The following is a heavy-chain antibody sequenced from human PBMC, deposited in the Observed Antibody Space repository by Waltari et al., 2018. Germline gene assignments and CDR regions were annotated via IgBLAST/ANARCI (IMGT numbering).Heavy chain of an antibody. CDR2: IYYNGNT. CDR3: ASLLTGD. CDR1: GGAIITTKYY. Sequence: QLQVQASGPGLVTPPETLSLTRTGSGGAIITTKYYWGGIRQPPGTGLEWIGSIYYNGNTYYNPSLKSRVTISADTSKNQFSLNLNSVTAADTAVYYCASLLTGDWGQGVLVTVSS. D-gene: IGHD3-9*01. V-gene: IGHV4-39*01. J-gene: IGHJ4*02.